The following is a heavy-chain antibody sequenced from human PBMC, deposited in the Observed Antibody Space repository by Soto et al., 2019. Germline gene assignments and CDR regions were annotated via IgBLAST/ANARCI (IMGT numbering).Heavy chain of an antibody. CDR3: ARDSHYYDSSGPSWHY. D-gene: IGHD3-22*01. CDR2: INPSGGST. V-gene: IGHV1-46*01. CDR1: GYTFTSYY. J-gene: IGHJ4*02. Sequence: ASVKVSCKASGYTFTSYYMHWVRQAPGQGLEWMGIINPSGGSTSYAQKFQGRVTMTRDTSTSTVYMELSSLRSEDTAVYYCARDSHYYDSSGPSWHYWGQGTLVTVSS.